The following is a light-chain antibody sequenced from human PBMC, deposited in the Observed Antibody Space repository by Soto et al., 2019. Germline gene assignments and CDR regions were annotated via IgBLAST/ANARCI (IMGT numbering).Light chain of an antibody. J-gene: IGKJ1*01. CDR2: WAS. Sequence: DIVMTQSPDSLSVSLGERATINCKSSQSFLYSSNNKNYLAWYQHKPGQPPKLPIYWASTRVSGVPERFSGSGSGTDFTLTISSLQTEDVAVYDCQQYYSNPTFGQGTKVEIK. CDR1: QSFLYSSNNKNY. V-gene: IGKV4-1*01. CDR3: QQYYSNPT.